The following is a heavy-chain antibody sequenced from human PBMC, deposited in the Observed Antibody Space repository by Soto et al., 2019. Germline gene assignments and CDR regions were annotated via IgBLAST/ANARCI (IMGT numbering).Heavy chain of an antibody. D-gene: IGHD3-22*01. J-gene: IGHJ4*02. CDR1: GGSISSYY. CDR3: ARVAWDYYDSSGYFGY. V-gene: IGHV4-59*01. CDR2: IYYSGST. Sequence: SETLSLTCTVSGGSISSYYWSWIRQPPGKGLEWIGYIYYSGSTNYNPSLKSRVTISVDTSKNQFSLKLSSVTAADTAVYYCARVAWDYYDSSGYFGYWGQGTLVTVSS.